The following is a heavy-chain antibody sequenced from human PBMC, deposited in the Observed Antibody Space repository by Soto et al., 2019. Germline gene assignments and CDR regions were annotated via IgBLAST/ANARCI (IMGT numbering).Heavy chain of an antibody. D-gene: IGHD2-21*02. CDR3: ARVCGGACHNGMDV. Sequence: QVQLQESGPGLVKPSQTLSLTCTVSDGSISSGGYYWSWIRQHPGKGLEWIGYIYYSGSTYYNPSLKSRVTISVDTSKNQFSLKLSSVTAADTAVYYCARVCGGACHNGMDVWGQGTTVTVSS. CDR1: DGSISSGGYY. V-gene: IGHV4-31*03. CDR2: IYYSGST. J-gene: IGHJ6*02.